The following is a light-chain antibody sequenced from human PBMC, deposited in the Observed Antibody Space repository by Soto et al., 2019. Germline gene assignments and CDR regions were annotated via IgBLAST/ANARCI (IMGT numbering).Light chain of an antibody. Sequence: DIPMTQSPSTLSASVGDRVTITCRASQSIGSWLAWYQQKPGKAPKLLIYKASSLERGVPSRFSGSGSGTEFTLTISSLQPDDFATYYCLQYNSFWTFGQGTEVEI. CDR3: LQYNSFWT. V-gene: IGKV1-5*03. J-gene: IGKJ1*01. CDR1: QSIGSW. CDR2: KAS.